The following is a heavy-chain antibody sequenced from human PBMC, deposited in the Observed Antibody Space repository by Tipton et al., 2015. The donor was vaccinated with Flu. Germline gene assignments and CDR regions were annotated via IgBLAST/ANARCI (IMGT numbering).Heavy chain of an antibody. V-gene: IGHV4-59*01. J-gene: IGHJ4*02. CDR1: GGSLSGYY. CDR2: SYYSGST. D-gene: IGHD3-10*01. Sequence: TLSLTCNVSGGSLSGYYWSWIRQPAGKGLEWIGFSYYSGSTAYNPSLRSRVTISVDTSRNQFSLNLKSVTAADTAVYYCARDRGWPAALDYWSQGILVTVSS. CDR3: ARDRGWPAALDY.